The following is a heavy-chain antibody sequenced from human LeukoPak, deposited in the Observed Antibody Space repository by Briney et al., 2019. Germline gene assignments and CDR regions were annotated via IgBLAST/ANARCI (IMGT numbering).Heavy chain of an antibody. CDR3: ARDSIAARLRNHYYYYYMDV. V-gene: IGHV3-48*01. Sequence: GGSLRLSCAASGFTFSSYSMNWVRQAPGKGLEWVSYISSSSSTIYYADSVKGRFTISRDNAKNPLYLQMNSLRAEDTAVYYCARDSIAARLRNHYYYYYMDVWGKGTTVTVSS. D-gene: IGHD6-6*01. CDR2: ISSSSSTI. J-gene: IGHJ6*03. CDR1: GFTFSSYS.